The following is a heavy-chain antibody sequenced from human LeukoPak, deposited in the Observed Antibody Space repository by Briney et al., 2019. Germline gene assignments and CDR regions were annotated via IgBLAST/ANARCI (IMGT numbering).Heavy chain of an antibody. Sequence: GGSLRLSCTASGFTFGDYAMSWFRQAPGKGLEWVGFIRGKAYDGTTEYAASVKGRFTISRDDSKSIAYLQMNSLKTEDTAVYYCSRYSAPVHPFDYWGQGTLVTVSS. CDR3: SRYSAPVHPFDY. CDR1: GFTFGDYA. J-gene: IGHJ4*02. CDR2: IRGKAYDGTT. V-gene: IGHV3-49*03. D-gene: IGHD2-21*01.